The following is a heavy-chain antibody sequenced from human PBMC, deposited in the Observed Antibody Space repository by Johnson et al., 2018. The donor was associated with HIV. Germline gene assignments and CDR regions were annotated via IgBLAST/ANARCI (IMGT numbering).Heavy chain of an antibody. Sequence: VQLVESGGGLVQPGGSLRLSCAASGFTFSSYAMHWVRQAPGKGLEWVSYISSSGSTIYFTDSVRGRFTISRDNSKNKLFLQMNSLRAEDTAVYYCARENWGQRMNAFDIWGQGTMVTVSS. CDR1: GFTFSSYA. D-gene: IGHD7-27*01. V-gene: IGHV3-48*01. J-gene: IGHJ3*02. CDR2: ISSSGSTI. CDR3: ARENWGQRMNAFDI.